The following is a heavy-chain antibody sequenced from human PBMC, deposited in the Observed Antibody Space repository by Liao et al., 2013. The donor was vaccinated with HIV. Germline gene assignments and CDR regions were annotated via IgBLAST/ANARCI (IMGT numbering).Heavy chain of an antibody. J-gene: IGHJ3*02. CDR1: GGSFSGYY. D-gene: IGHD3-3*01. Sequence: QVQLQQWGAGLLKPSETLSLTCAVYGGSFSGYYWSWIRQAPGKGLEWVGHIHYTGSTNYNPSLKSRVIISVDTSKNQFSLKLNSVTAADTAIYYCARASIFGVIINAFDIVGPRDSVTVSS. CDR3: ARASIFGVIINAFDI. CDR2: IHYTGST. V-gene: IGHV4-34*11.